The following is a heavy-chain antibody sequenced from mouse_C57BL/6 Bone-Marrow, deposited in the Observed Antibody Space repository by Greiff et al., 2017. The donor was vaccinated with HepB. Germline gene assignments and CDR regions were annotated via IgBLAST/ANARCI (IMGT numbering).Heavy chain of an antibody. Sequence: VQLQQSGPVLVKPGASVKMSCKAPGYTFPDYYMNWVKQSHGKSLEWIGVINPYNGGTSYNQKFKGKATLTVDKSSSTAYMELNSLTSEDSAVYYCARIGRTTVVAKNSYCCQGSLVTISA. V-gene: IGHV1-19*01. CDR1: GYTFPDYY. J-gene: IGHJ3*01. CDR2: INPYNGGT. D-gene: IGHD1-1*01. CDR3: ARIGRTTVVAKNSY.